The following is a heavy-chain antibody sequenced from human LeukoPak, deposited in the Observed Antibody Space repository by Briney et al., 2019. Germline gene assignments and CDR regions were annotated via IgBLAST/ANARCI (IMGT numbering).Heavy chain of an antibody. V-gene: IGHV1-46*01. CDR2: INPSGGST. CDR1: GYTFTSYY. J-gene: IGHJ3*02. D-gene: IGHD3-3*01. CDR3: ARAVLRFLEISNDAFDI. Sequence: ASVKVSCKASGYTFTSYYMHWVRQAPGQGLEWMGIINPSGGSTSYAQKFQGRVTMTRDMSTSTVYMELSSLRSEDTAVYYCARAVLRFLEISNDAFDIWGQGTMVTVSS.